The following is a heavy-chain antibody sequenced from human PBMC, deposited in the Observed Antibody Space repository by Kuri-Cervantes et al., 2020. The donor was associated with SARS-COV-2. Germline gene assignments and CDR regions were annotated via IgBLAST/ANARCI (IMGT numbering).Heavy chain of an antibody. CDR3: ARWRTGARDAFDI. V-gene: IGHV1-8*01. CDR1: ETTFPNYD. Sequence: ASVKVSCKTPETTFPNYDINWVRQATGQGREWRGMVKTNSGNTLYAQFFQGRVTMTRDISTSTVYMELSSLRSEDTAVYCCARWRTGARDAFDIWGQGTMVTVSS. D-gene: IGHD7-27*01. J-gene: IGHJ3*02. CDR2: VKTNSGNT.